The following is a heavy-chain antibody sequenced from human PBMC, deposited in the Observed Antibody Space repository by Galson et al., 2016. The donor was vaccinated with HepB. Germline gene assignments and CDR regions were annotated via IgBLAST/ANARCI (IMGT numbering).Heavy chain of an antibody. CDR3: VRLGTAAAVANRRGSVY. J-gene: IGHJ4*02. V-gene: IGHV4-39*01. CDR2: IHSSGTS. D-gene: IGHD6-13*01. Sequence: SETLSLTCSVSGDSLSNVGRHWGWFRQSPGTGLEYIGSIHSSGTSYYNPSLTRRVTVSADTSRNQFFLSLTSVTAADTAIYYCVRLGTAAAVANRRGSVYWGQGTRVTVSS. CDR1: GDSLSNVGRH.